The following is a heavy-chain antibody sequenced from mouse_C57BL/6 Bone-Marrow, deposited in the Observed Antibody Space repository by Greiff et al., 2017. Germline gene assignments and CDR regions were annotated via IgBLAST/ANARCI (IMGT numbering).Heavy chain of an antibody. V-gene: IGHV1-82*01. Sequence: QVQLQQFGPELVKPGASVKISCKASGYAFSSSWMNWVKQRPGKGLEWIGRIYPGDGDTNYNGKFKGKATLTADKSSSTAYMQLSSLTSEDSAVYFCARFITTIRGQGTLVTVSA. CDR1: GYAFSSSW. J-gene: IGHJ3*01. CDR3: ARFITTI. D-gene: IGHD1-1*01. CDR2: IYPGDGDT.